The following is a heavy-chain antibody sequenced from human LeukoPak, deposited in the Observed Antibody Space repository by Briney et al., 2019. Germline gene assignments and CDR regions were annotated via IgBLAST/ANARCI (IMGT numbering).Heavy chain of an antibody. V-gene: IGHV4-59*01. Sequence: SETPSLTCTVSGGSISSYYWSWIRQPPGKGLEWIGYIYYSGSTNYNPSLKSRVTISVDTSKNQFSLKLSSVTAADTAVYYCARGLNLYCSSTSCYAGRNNWFDPWGQGTLVTVSS. CDR2: IYYSGST. CDR1: GGSISSYY. J-gene: IGHJ5*02. CDR3: ARGLNLYCSSTSCYAGRNNWFDP. D-gene: IGHD2-2*01.